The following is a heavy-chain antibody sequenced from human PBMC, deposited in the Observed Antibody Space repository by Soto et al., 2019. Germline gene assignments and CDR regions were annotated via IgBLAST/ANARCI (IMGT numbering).Heavy chain of an antibody. V-gene: IGHV1-69*12. D-gene: IGHD3-10*01. J-gene: IGHJ6*02. Sequence: QVQLVQSGAEVKKPGSSVKVSCKASGGTFSSYAISWVRQAPGQGLEWMGGIIPIFGTANYAQNFQGRVKVTADESTSTSYMELSSLSSKATAVYYCARDGWFGEFFYGMDVWGQGTTFTVSS. CDR3: ARDGWFGEFFYGMDV. CDR2: IIPIFGTA. CDR1: GGTFSSYA.